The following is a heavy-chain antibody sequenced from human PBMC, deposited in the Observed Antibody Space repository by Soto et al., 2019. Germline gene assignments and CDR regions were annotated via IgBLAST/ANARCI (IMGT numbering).Heavy chain of an antibody. V-gene: IGHV3-15*01. D-gene: IGHD6-19*01. Sequence: GGCLRLSCAASGFTFSNAWMSWVRQAPGKGLEWVGRIKSKTDGGTTDYAAPVKGRFTISRDDPKNTLYLQMNSLKTEDTAVYYCTTDSPQSNPWLALAYYYYYDMDVWGQGTTVTVSS. CDR2: IKSKTDGGTT. CDR1: GFTFSNAW. J-gene: IGHJ6*02. CDR3: TTDSPQSNPWLALAYYYYYDMDV.